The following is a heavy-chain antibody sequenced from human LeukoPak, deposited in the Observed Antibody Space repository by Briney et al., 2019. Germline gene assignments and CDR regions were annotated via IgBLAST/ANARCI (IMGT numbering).Heavy chain of an antibody. CDR3: ARHKEGNSGWYTTTFDY. V-gene: IGHV4-39*01. CDR2: ISYSGST. J-gene: IGHJ4*02. Sequence: SETLSLASSVSGGSISSSSYYWGWIRQPPGKGLEWIGTISYSGSTYYSPSLKSRVTISVDTSKNQFSLKLISVTAADTAVYYCARHKEGNSGWYTTTFDYWGQGTLVTVSS. CDR1: GGSISSSSYY. D-gene: IGHD6-19*01.